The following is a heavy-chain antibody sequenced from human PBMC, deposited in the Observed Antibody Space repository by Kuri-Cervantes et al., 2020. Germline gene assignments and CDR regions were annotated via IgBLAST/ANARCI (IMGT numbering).Heavy chain of an antibody. CDR1: GYTFTNYG. CDR2: ISAYNGDT. CDR3: ARANSAGYSTYYYYYMDV. V-gene: IGHV1-18*01. D-gene: IGHD3-9*01. J-gene: IGHJ6*03. Sequence: ASVKVSCKASGYTFTNYGISWVRQAPGQGLEWMGWISAYNGDTNYAQKLQGRVTMTTDTSTSTAYMELGSLKSDDTAVYYCARANSAGYSTYYYYYMDVWGKGTTVTVSS.